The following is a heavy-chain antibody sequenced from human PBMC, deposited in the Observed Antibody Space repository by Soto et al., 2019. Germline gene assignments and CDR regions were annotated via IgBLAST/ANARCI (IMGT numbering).Heavy chain of an antibody. V-gene: IGHV3-48*01. CDR2: ISSSSSTI. CDR1: GFTFSSYS. Sequence: GGSLRLSCAASGFTFSSYSMNWVRQAPGKGLEWFSYISSSSSTIYYADSVKGRFTISRDNAKNSLYLQMNSLRAEDTAVYYCARDLSHYDILTGYYPGGMDVWGQGTTVTVSS. D-gene: IGHD3-9*01. CDR3: ARDLSHYDILTGYYPGGMDV. J-gene: IGHJ6*02.